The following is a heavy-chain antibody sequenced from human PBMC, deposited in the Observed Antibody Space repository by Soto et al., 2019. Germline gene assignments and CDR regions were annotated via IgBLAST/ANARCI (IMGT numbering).Heavy chain of an antibody. V-gene: IGHV1-46*01. CDR3: ARSLLQGDF. CDR1: GYTFIHYY. D-gene: IGHD2-21*01. Sequence: QVQLVQSGAEVKKPGASVKVSCKASGYTFIHYYIHWVRQDPGQGLEWMAIINPNGGSTNYAQKFRGRVTVTSDTSTTTVATELNSLGSDDTAVYLCARSLLQGDFWGQGTLVTVSS. J-gene: IGHJ4*02. CDR2: INPNGGST.